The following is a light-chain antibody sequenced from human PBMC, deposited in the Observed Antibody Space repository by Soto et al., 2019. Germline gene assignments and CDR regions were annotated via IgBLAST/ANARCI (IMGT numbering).Light chain of an antibody. V-gene: IGKV3-11*01. CDR1: QNIRTF. CDR2: GAS. CDR3: QQHSHWPPWT. Sequence: EVVLTQSPATLSLSPGERATLSCRASQNIRTFLDWYQQKPGQAPRLLIYGASNRATGIPARFSGSGSGTDFTLTISSLESEDFAVYYCQQHSHWPPWTFGQGTREEI. J-gene: IGKJ1*01.